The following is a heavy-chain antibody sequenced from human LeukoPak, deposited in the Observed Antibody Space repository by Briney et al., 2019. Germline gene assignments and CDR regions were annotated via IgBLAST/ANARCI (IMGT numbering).Heavy chain of an antibody. Sequence: SETLSLTCTVSGGSISSYYWSWIRQPPGKGLEWIGYIYYSGSTNYNPSLKSRVTISVDTSKNQFSLKLSSVTAADTAVYYCARGKHLTPGIAANFDYWGQGTLVTVSS. J-gene: IGHJ4*02. CDR1: GGSISSYY. V-gene: IGHV4-59*01. CDR2: IYYSGST. CDR3: ARGKHLTPGIAANFDY. D-gene: IGHD6-25*01.